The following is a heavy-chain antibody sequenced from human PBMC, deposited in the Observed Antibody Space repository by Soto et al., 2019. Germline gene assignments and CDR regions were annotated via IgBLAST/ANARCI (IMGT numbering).Heavy chain of an antibody. Sequence: GESLKISCKGSGYSFTSYWIGWVRQMPGKGLEWMGIIYPGDSDTRYSPSFQGQVTISADKSISTAYLQWSSLKASDTAMYYCARSRWDSLTRYVMDVWGQGTTVTVSS. CDR1: GYSFTSYW. CDR2: IYPGDSDT. V-gene: IGHV5-51*01. J-gene: IGHJ6*02. D-gene: IGHD3-9*01. CDR3: ARSRWDSLTRYVMDV.